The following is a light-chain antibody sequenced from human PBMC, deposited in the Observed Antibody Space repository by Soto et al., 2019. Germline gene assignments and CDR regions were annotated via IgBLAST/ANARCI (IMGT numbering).Light chain of an antibody. CDR1: GGSIATNY. CDR2: EDD. V-gene: IGLV6-57*02. CDR3: QSHDSTNVV. J-gene: IGLJ2*01. Sequence: NFMLTQPHSVSESPGKTVTISCTGSGGSIATNYVQWHQQRPGSAPTTVIYEDDKRPSGVPDRFSGSIGRSSNSASLIISGLKTEDEADYYCQSHDSTNVVFGRGTKLTVL.